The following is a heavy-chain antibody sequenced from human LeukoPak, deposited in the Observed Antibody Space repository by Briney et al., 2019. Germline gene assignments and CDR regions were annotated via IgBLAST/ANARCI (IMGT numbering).Heavy chain of an antibody. CDR1: GFTFSSYA. CDR3: AKGMDTAMASDY. D-gene: IGHD5-18*01. CDR2: ISDSGGRT. V-gene: IGHV3-23*01. J-gene: IGHJ4*02. Sequence: GGSLRLSCAASGFTFSSYAMSWVRQAPGKGLEWVSSISDSGGRTYHADSVKGRFTISRDNSKNTLYLQMNSLRAEDTAVYYCAKGMDTAMASDYWGQGTLVTVSS.